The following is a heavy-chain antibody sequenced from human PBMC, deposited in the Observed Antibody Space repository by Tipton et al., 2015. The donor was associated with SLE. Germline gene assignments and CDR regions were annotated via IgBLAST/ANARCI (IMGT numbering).Heavy chain of an antibody. D-gene: IGHD3-3*01. Sequence: LRLSCTVSGGSISSSTYYWGWIRQPPGKGLEWIGSIYYSGSTYYNPSLKSRVTISVDTSKNQFSLKLSSVTAADTAVYYCARETPYYDFWSGYQDRRESAYYFDLWGQGTLVTVSS. CDR1: GGSISSSTYY. CDR2: IYYSGST. V-gene: IGHV4-39*07. J-gene: IGHJ4*02. CDR3: ARETPYYDFWSGYQDRRESAYYFDL.